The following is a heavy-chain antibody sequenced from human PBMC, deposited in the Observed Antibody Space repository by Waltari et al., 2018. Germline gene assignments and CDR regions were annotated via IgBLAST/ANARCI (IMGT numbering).Heavy chain of an antibody. V-gene: IGHV4-59*01. D-gene: IGHD6-13*01. CDR2: IYYSGST. Sequence: QVQLQESGPGLVKPSETLSLPCTVPGGSIRSYHWNWIRQPPGKGLEWIGYIYYSGSTNYNPSLKSRVTISVDTSKNQFSLKLSSVTAADTAVYYCASSIAAAGTFDYWGQGTLVTVSS. CDR1: GGSIRSYH. CDR3: ASSIAAAGTFDY. J-gene: IGHJ4*02.